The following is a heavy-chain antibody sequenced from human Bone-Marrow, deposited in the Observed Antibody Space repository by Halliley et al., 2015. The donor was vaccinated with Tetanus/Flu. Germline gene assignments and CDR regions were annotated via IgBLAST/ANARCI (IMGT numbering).Heavy chain of an antibody. V-gene: IGHV3-9*01. CDR3: AKGRALHDYGGPKDAFDV. D-gene: IGHD4-17*01. J-gene: IGHJ3*01. CDR2: ISWKSYNI. CDR1: GFTFEDYA. Sequence: SLRLSCTASGFTFEDYAMHWVRQVPGKGLEWVSGISWKSYNIGYADSVKGRFTISRDDAKSSLNLHMNSLRAEDTALYYCAKGRALHDYGGPKDAFDVWGLGTMVTVSS.